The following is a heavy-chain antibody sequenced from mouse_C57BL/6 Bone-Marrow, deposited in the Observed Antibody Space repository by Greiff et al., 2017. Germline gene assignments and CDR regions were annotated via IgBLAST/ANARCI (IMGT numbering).Heavy chain of an antibody. CDR3: ARSFGPSYVDY. CDR1: GYTFTSYW. D-gene: IGHD2-10*02. V-gene: IGHV1-56*01. CDR2: IFPGSGST. Sequence: QVQLQQSGPELVRPGASVKISCKAPGYTFTSYWMQWVRQRPGQGLEWIGEIFPGSGSTYYNETFKGKATLTVDTSSSTAYMQLSSLTSEDSAVYFCARSFGPSYVDYWGQGTTLTVSS. J-gene: IGHJ2*01.